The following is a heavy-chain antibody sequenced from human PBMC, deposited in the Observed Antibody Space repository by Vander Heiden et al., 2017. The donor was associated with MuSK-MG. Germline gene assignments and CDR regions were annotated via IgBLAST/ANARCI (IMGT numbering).Heavy chain of an antibody. CDR3: ARANYYGSGSYYYFDY. Sequence: QVQLVESGGGLVKPGGSLRLPCAASGFTFCDYYMRWIRQAPGKGLEWVSDISSSSSYTNYADSVKCRFTISRDNAKNSLYLQMNSLRAEDTAVYYCARANYYGSGSYYYFDYWGQGPLVTVSS. CDR2: ISSSSSYT. V-gene: IGHV3-11*06. J-gene: IGHJ4*02. D-gene: IGHD3-10*01. CDR1: GFTFCDYY.